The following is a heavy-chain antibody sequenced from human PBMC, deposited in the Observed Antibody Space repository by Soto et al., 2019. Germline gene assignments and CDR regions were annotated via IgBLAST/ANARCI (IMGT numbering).Heavy chain of an antibody. Sequence: SETLSLTCTLSGGSVRAPDWWNWVRQSPDKGLEWIAEVHISGHSNYNPSLRSRVSVSIDSSKNQFYLNLNSVTAADTAIYYCARVRQGCTANNCYFDPWGQGTQVTVS. V-gene: IGHV4-4*02. J-gene: IGHJ5*01. CDR1: GGSVRAPDW. CDR3: ARVRQGCTANNCYFDP. CDR2: VHISGHS. D-gene: IGHD2-8*02.